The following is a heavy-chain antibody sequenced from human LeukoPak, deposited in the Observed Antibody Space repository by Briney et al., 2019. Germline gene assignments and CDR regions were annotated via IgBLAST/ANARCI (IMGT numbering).Heavy chain of an antibody. Sequence: GRSLRLSCAASGFTFSSYAMHWVRQAPGKGLEWVAVTSYDGSNKYYADSVKGRFTISRDNSKNTLYLQMNSLRAEDTAVYYCASGKDYDFWSSFDYWGQGTLVTVSS. D-gene: IGHD3-3*01. CDR2: TSYDGSNK. V-gene: IGHV3-30-3*01. CDR1: GFTFSSYA. CDR3: ASGKDYDFWSSFDY. J-gene: IGHJ4*02.